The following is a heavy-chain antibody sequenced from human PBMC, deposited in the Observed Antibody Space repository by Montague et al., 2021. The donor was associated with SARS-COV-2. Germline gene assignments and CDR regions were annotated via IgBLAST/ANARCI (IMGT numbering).Heavy chain of an antibody. V-gene: IGHV4-39*01. J-gene: IGHJ4*02. Sequence: SETLSLTCTVSGDSIRNSDYSWGWVRQPPGKGLERIGNIYNGGTTSYNPSLKSRVTIFVDTSKNQFSLKLSSVTAADTAVYYCATRTRYPQNDFGFWGQGTLVTVSS. CDR3: ATRTRYPQNDFGF. CDR1: GDSIRNSDYS. CDR2: IYNGGTT. D-gene: IGHD2-15*01.